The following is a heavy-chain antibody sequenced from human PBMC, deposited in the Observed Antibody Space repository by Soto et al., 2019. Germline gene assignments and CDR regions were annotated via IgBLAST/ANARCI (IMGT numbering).Heavy chain of an antibody. CDR2: INHSGST. CDR1: GGSFSGYY. J-gene: IGHJ6*02. CDR3: ARGCRYSSSWYLGGGYYYYGMDV. Sequence: SETLSLTCAVYGGSFSGYYWSWIRQPPGKGLEWIGEINHSGSTNYNPSLKSRVTISVDTSKNQFSLKLSSVTAADTAVYYCARGCRYSSSWYLGGGYYYYGMDVWGQGTTVTVSS. V-gene: IGHV4-34*01. D-gene: IGHD6-13*01.